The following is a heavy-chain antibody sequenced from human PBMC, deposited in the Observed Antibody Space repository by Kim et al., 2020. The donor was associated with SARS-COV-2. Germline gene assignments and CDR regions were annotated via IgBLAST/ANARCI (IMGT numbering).Heavy chain of an antibody. J-gene: IGHJ6*02. Sequence: GGSLRLSCAASGFTFSNAWMSWVRQAPGKGLEWVGRIKSKTDGGTTDYAAPVKGRFTISRDDSKNTLYLQMNSLKTEDTAVYYCTTDFCSTGDYYYYYGMDVWGQGTTVTVSS. CDR1: GFTFSNAW. CDR2: IKSKTDGGTT. D-gene: IGHD2-15*01. CDR3: TTDFCSTGDYYYYYGMDV. V-gene: IGHV3-15*01.